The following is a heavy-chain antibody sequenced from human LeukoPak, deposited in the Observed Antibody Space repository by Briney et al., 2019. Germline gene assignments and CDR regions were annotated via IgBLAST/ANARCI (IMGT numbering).Heavy chain of an antibody. CDR2: IKQDGSEK. CDR1: GFTFSSYW. Sequence: GGSLRLSCAASGFTFSSYWMSWVRQAPGKGLEWVANIKQDGSEKYYVDSVKGRFTISRDNAKNSLYLQMNSLRAEDTAVYYCARASVILTGYWGPKGEIDYWGQGTLVTVSS. V-gene: IGHV3-7*03. D-gene: IGHD3-9*01. CDR3: ARASVILTGYWGPKGEIDY. J-gene: IGHJ4*02.